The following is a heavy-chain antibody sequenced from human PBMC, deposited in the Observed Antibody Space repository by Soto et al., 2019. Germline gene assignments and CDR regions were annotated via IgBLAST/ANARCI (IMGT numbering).Heavy chain of an antibody. Sequence: QVQLVQSGAEVKKPGSSVKVSCKASGGTFSSHGITWVRQAPGQGLEWMGGIIPMLGTPKYAQRFQGRVSITADKSTTKASMELSSLRSEDTAVYYCAIGSVVVMGAATGGLIYWGQGALVTVSS. CDR3: AIGSVVVMGAATGGLIY. CDR2: IIPMLGTP. J-gene: IGHJ4*02. D-gene: IGHD2-21*01. V-gene: IGHV1-69*06. CDR1: GGTFSSHG.